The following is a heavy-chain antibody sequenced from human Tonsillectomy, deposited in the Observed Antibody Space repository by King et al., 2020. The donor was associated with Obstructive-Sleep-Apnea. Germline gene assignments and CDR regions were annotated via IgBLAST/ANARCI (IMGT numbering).Heavy chain of an antibody. J-gene: IGHJ1*01. CDR1: GYSFTSYC. D-gene: IGHD2-15*01. Sequence: QLVQSGAEVKKPGESLKISCKGSGYSFTSYCIGWVRQMPGKGLEWMGIIYPGESDTRYSPSFQGQVTIYADKAISTAYLQWSSLKASDTAMYYCARPYCSGGSCYTEYFQHWGQGTLVTVSS. CDR3: ARPYCSGGSCYTEYFQH. CDR2: IYPGESDT. V-gene: IGHV5-51*01.